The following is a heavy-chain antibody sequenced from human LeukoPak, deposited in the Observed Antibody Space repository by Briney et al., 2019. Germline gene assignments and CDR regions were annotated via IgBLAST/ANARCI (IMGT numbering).Heavy chain of an antibody. D-gene: IGHD3/OR15-3a*01. CDR3: VRTYYDFWTGNDD. V-gene: IGHV4-4*07. Sequence: PSETLSLTCGVSGGSIRGDYWSWIRQPAGKGLEWIGRIFGSGNTNYNPSLKSRLTMSVDTSRNQFSLKLSSVTAADTAVYYCVRTYYDFWTGNDDWGQGTLVTVSS. J-gene: IGHJ4*02. CDR1: GGSIRGDY. CDR2: IFGSGNT.